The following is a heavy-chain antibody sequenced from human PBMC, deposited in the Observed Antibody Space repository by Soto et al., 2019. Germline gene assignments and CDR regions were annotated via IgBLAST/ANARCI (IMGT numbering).Heavy chain of an antibody. J-gene: IGHJ6*02. CDR2: IWYDGSNK. CDR1: GFTFSSYG. D-gene: IGHD6-6*01. CDR3: ARDPGMKMVSSSPGPVTNPAYYYYGMDV. Sequence: PGGSLRLSCAASGFTFSSYGMHWVRQAPGKGLEWVAVIWYDGSNKYYADSVKGRFTISRDNSKNTLYLQMNSLRAEDTAVYYCARDPGMKMVSSSPGPVTNPAYYYYGMDVWGQGTTVTVSS. V-gene: IGHV3-33*01.